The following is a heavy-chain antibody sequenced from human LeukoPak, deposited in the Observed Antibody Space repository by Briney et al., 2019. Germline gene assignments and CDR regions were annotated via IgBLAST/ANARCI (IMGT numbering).Heavy chain of an antibody. CDR3: ARGYSSDNEYFQH. D-gene: IGHD6-25*01. CDR2: IYYSGST. J-gene: IGHJ1*01. CDR1: GGSISSYY. Sequence: PSETLSLTCTVSGGSISSYYWSWIRQPPGKGLEWIGYIYYSGSTNYNPSLKSRVTISVDTSKNQFSLKLSSVTAADTAAYYCARGYSSDNEYFQHWGQGTLVTVSS. V-gene: IGHV4-59*01.